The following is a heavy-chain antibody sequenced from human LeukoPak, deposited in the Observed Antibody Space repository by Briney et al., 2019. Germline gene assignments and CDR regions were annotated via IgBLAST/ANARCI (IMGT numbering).Heavy chain of an antibody. CDR3: AREAVTGTTKAFDY. CDR1: GYTLTELS. J-gene: IGHJ4*02. D-gene: IGHD1-20*01. CDR2: FDPEDGET. V-gene: IGHV1-24*01. Sequence: GASVKVSCKVSGYTLTELSMHWVRQAPGKGLEWMGGFDPEDGETIYAQKFQGRVTVTEDTSTDTAYMELSSLRSEDTAVYYCAREAVTGTTKAFDYWGQGTLVTVSS.